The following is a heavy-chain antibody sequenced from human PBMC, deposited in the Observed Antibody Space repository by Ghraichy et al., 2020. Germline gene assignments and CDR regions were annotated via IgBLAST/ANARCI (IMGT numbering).Heavy chain of an antibody. Sequence: TLSLTCAVYGGSFSGYYWSWIRQPPGKGLEWIGEINHSGSTNYNPSLKSRVTISVDTSKNQFSLKLSSVTAADTAVYYCARVGRMIPVARGAFDIWGQGTMVTVSS. CDR3: ARVGRMIPVARGAFDI. CDR1: GGSFSGYY. V-gene: IGHV4-34*01. D-gene: IGHD6-19*01. J-gene: IGHJ3*02. CDR2: INHSGST.